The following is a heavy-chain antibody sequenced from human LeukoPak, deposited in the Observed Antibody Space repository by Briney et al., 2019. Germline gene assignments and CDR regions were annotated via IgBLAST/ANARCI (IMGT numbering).Heavy chain of an antibody. J-gene: IGHJ4*02. D-gene: IGHD2-2*01. CDR1: GYTFTSYG. V-gene: IGHV1-18*01. CDR3: AREVVPAAPGDY. Sequence: ASVKVSCKASGYTFTSYGISWVRQAPGQGLEWMGWISAYNGNTNYAQKLQGRVTMTTDTSTSTAYMELSRLRSDDTAVYYCAREVVPAAPGDYWGQGTLVIVSS. CDR2: ISAYNGNT.